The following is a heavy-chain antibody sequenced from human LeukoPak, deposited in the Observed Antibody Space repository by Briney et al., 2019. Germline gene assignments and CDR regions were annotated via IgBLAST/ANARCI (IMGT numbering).Heavy chain of an antibody. CDR3: ASLDY. V-gene: IGHV3-7*01. J-gene: IGHJ4*02. Sequence: GGSLRLSCAAFGFTFSSHWMNWVRQAPGKGLEWVANIKQDGSEKYYMDSVKGRFTISRDNAKNSLYLQMNSLRAEDTAVYYCASLDYWGQGILVTVSS. CDR2: IKQDGSEK. CDR1: GFTFSSHW.